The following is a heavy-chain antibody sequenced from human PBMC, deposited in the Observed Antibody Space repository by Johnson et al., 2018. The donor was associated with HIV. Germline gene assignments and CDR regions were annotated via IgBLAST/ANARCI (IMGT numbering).Heavy chain of an antibody. CDR1: GFSVSSNF. J-gene: IGHJ3*02. CDR3: SKDREWLATGIITSDAFDI. Sequence: EVQLLESGGVLVQPGGSLRLSCAAHGFSVSSNFMSWVRQAPGKGLEWVSVIYSGGKTYTGRFTISRDNAKNSMYLQMNSLRAEDTAVYYCSKDREWLATGIITSDAFDIWGQGTMVTVSS. V-gene: IGHV3-66*01. CDR2: IYSGGKT. D-gene: IGHD6-19*01.